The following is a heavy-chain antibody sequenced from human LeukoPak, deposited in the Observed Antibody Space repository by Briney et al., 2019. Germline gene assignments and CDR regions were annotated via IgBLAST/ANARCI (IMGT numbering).Heavy chain of an antibody. V-gene: IGHV3-21*01. D-gene: IGHD3-10*01. J-gene: IGHJ4*02. CDR3: ARGSGSYPDDY. CDR2: ISSSSYI. Sequence: PGGSLRLSCAASGFTFSSYSMNWVRQAPGKGLEWVSSISSSSYIYYADSVKGRFTISRDNAKNSLYLQMNSLRAEDTAVYYCARGSGSYPDDYWGQGTLVTVSS. CDR1: GFTFSSYS.